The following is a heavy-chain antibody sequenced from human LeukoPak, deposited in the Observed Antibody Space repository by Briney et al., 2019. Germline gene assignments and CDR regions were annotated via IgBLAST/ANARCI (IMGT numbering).Heavy chain of an antibody. CDR3: ARNSPGYCSGGSCSSYWYFDL. CDR2: IRSDGSST. V-gene: IGHV3-74*01. J-gene: IGHJ2*01. D-gene: IGHD2-15*01. Sequence: GGSLRLSCAASGFTLTNYWMHWVRHAPGKGLVWVSRIRSDGSSTGFADSVKGRFTISRDNAKNTLYLQMNSLRAEDTAVYYCARNSPGYCSGGSCSSYWYFDLWGRGTLVTVSS. CDR1: GFTLTNYW.